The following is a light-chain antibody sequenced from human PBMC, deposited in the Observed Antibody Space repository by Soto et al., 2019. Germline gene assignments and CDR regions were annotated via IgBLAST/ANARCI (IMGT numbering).Light chain of an antibody. V-gene: IGKV3-15*01. CDR3: QQYHNAIT. CDR1: QSVSSN. J-gene: IGKJ5*01. CDR2: AAS. Sequence: EIVMTQSPATLSVSPGERATLSCRASQSVSSNLAWYQQKRGQAPRLLIYAASTRATGIPARFSGSGSGTEFSLTISSLQSEDFAVYYCQQYHNAITFGQGTRLEIK.